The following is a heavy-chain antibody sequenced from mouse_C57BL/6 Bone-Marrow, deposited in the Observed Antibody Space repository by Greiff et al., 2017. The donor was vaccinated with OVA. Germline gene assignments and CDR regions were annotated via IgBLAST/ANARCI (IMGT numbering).Heavy chain of an antibody. D-gene: IGHD1-1*01. CDR1: GFTFSDYY. Sequence: EVMLVESGGGLVQPGGSLKLSCAASGFTFSDYYMYWVRQTPEKRLEWVAYISNGGGSTYYPATVKGRFTISRDNAKNTLYLQMSRLKSEDTAMYYWARGGYGSSPYYYAMDYWGQGTSVTVSS. CDR2: ISNGGGST. J-gene: IGHJ4*01. V-gene: IGHV5-12*01. CDR3: ARGGYGSSPYYYAMDY.